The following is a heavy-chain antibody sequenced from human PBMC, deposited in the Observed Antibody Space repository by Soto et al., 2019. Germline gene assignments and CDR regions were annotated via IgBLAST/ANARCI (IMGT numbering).Heavy chain of an antibody. D-gene: IGHD6-19*01. CDR1: GFTFSSYG. V-gene: IGHV3-30*18. J-gene: IGHJ4*02. CDR2: ISYDGSNK. CDR3: AKGEEQWLDGGHYFDY. Sequence: ESGGGVVQPGRSLRLSCAASGFTFSSYGMHWVRQAPGKGLEWVAVISYDGSNKYYADSVKGRFTISRDNSKNTLYLQMNSLRAEDTAVYYCAKGEEQWLDGGHYFDYWGQGTLVTVSS.